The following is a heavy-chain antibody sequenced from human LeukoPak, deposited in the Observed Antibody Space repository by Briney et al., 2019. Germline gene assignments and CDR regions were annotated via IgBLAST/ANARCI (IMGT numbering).Heavy chain of an antibody. CDR1: GYSFTSYW. V-gene: IGHV5-10-1*01. CDR2: IDPSDSYT. CDR3: ARTYYYDSSGLVPGY. Sequence: GESLKISYKGSGYSFTSYWTSWVRQMPGKGLEWMGRIDPSDSYTNYSPSFQGHVTISADKSISTAYLQWSSLKASDTAMYYCARTYYYDSSGLVPGYWGQGTLVTVSS. J-gene: IGHJ4*02. D-gene: IGHD3-22*01.